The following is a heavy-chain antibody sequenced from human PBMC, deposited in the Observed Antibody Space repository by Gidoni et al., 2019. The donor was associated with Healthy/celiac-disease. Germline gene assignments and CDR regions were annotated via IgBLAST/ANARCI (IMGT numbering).Heavy chain of an antibody. J-gene: IGHJ5*02. CDR3: AGEGDYSNWFDP. Sequence: QVQLVESGGGVVQPGRSLSLPCAASGFTFSSYGMHWVRQAPGKGLEWVAVIWYDGSNKYYADSVKGRFTISRDNSKNTLYLQMNSLRAEDTAVYYCAGEGDYSNWFDPWGQGTLVTVSS. V-gene: IGHV3-33*01. D-gene: IGHD4-4*01. CDR2: IWYDGSNK. CDR1: GFTFSSYG.